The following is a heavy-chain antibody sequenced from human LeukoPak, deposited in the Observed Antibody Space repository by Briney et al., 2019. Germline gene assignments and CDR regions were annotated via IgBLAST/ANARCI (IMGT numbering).Heavy chain of an antibody. CDR1: GFTFSHYS. J-gene: IGHJ3*02. V-gene: IGHV3-21*01. CDR2: ITSSSSHI. Sequence: GGSLRLSCAASGFTFSHYSIDWVRQAPGKGLERVASITSSSSHIYYADSVKGRFTISRDNAKNSLYLQMNSLRAEDTAVYYCARDGRAARYAFDIWGQGTMVTVSS. CDR3: ARDGRAARYAFDI. D-gene: IGHD6-6*01.